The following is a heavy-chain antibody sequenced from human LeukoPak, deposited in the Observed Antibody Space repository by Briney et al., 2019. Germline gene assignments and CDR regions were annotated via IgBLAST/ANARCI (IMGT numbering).Heavy chain of an antibody. D-gene: IGHD2-2*01. CDR2: ISSSSSYI. CDR1: GFTFSSYS. CDR3: ARDMGSGYCSSTSCYWDGMDV. Sequence: GGSLRLSCAAPGFTFSSYSMNWVRQAPGKGLEWVSSISSSSSYIYYADSVKGRFTISRDNAKNSLYLQMNSLRAEDTAVYYCARDMGSGYCSSTSCYWDGMDVWGQGTTVTVSS. J-gene: IGHJ6*02. V-gene: IGHV3-21*01.